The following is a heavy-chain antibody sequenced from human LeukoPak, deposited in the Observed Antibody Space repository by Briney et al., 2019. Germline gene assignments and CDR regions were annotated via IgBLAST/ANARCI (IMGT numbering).Heavy chain of an antibody. D-gene: IGHD6-19*01. CDR3: ARLGSGWSFDF. CDR1: GIIFSTYA. J-gene: IGHJ4*02. CDR2: ISGSSSGITSII. Sequence: GGSLILSCELSGIIFSTYAMNWARQPPGKALEWISYISGSSSGITSIIHYADSVKGRFTISRDKDKNTVSLQLNSLRAEDTAVYYCARLGSGWSFDFWGQGTLVAVSS. V-gene: IGHV3-48*01.